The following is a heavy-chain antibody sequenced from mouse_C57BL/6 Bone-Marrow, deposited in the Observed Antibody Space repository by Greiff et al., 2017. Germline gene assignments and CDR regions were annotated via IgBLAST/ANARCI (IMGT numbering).Heavy chain of an antibody. Sequence: QVQLKQSGAELVRPGASVKLSCTASGFNIKDYFMHWVKQRPGQGLEWIGMIRPNSGSTNYNEKFKSKATLTVDKSSSTAYMQLSSLTSEDSAVYYCARAYGSSYAYAMDYWGQGTSVTVSS. CDR2: IRPNSGST. CDR3: ARAYGSSYAYAMDY. CDR1: GFNIKDYF. V-gene: IGHV1-64*01. D-gene: IGHD1-1*01. J-gene: IGHJ4*01.